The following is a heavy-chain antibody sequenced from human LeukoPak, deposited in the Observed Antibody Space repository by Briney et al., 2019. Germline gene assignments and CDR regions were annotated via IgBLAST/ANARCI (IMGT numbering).Heavy chain of an antibody. Sequence: GGSLRLSCAASGFMLSSTWMHWVRQAPGKGLVWVSRINSDATSTSYADSVRGRFTISRDDAKNTMYLQMNSLRAEDTAVYYCARGGYSSSWYHFDYWGQGTLVTVSS. J-gene: IGHJ4*02. CDR3: ARGGYSSSWYHFDY. CDR1: GFMLSSTW. V-gene: IGHV3-74*01. CDR2: INSDATST. D-gene: IGHD6-13*01.